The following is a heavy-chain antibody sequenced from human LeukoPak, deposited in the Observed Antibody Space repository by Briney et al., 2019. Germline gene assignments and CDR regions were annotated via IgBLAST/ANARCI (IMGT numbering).Heavy chain of an antibody. CDR3: ARDWYDNSDAFDI. CDR1: GYTFTHYG. V-gene: IGHV1-18*01. Sequence: GASVKVSCKASGYTFTHYGINWVRQAPGRGLEWMGWISGYNSNTNYVQKLQGRVTMTTDTSTSTAYMELRSLRSDDTAVYYCARDWYDNSDAFDIWGQGTMVTVSS. J-gene: IGHJ3*02. D-gene: IGHD3-9*01. CDR2: ISGYNSNT.